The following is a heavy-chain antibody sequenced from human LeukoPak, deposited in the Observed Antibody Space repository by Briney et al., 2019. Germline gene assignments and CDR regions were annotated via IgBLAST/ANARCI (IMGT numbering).Heavy chain of an antibody. Sequence: SETLSLTCTVSGTSISSGNYWSWIRQPAGKGLEWLGRISASGSTDYNPSLKSRGTISVDTSKNQFSLKLNSVTAADTAVYYCAKSNGYGLVDIWGQGTMVTVSS. CDR3: AKSNGYGLVDI. V-gene: IGHV4-61*02. CDR2: ISASGST. J-gene: IGHJ3*02. D-gene: IGHD3-10*01. CDR1: GTSISSGNY.